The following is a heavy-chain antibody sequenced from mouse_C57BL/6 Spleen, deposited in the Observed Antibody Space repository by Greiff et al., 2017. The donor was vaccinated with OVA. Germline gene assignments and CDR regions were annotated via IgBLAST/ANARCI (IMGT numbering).Heavy chain of an antibody. CDR3: TTGRDYGSSSYFDD. CDR1: GFNIKDDY. D-gene: IGHD1-1*01. CDR2: IDPENGDT. J-gene: IGHJ2*01. V-gene: IGHV14-4*01. Sequence: VHVKQSGAELVRPGASVKLSCTASGFNIKDDYMHWVKQRPEQGLEWIGWIDPENGDTEYASKFPGKATITADPSSTTAYLQLSSLTSEDTAVDYCTTGRDYGSSSYFDDWGQGTTLTVSS.